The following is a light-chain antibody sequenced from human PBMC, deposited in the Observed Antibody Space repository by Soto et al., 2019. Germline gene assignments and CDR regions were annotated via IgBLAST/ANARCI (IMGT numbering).Light chain of an antibody. V-gene: IGLV2-8*01. CDR1: SSDVGGYKY. Sequence: QSVLTQPPSASGSPGQSVTISCTGTSSDVGGYKYVSWYQLHPGKAPKLMIYEVSKRPSGVPDRFSGSKSGNTASLTVSGLQAEDEADYYCSSYAGSNNYVVFGGGTKVTV. J-gene: IGLJ2*01. CDR2: EVS. CDR3: SSYAGSNNYVV.